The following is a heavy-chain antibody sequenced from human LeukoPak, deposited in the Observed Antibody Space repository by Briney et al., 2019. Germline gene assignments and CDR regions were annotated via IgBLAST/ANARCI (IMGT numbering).Heavy chain of an antibody. CDR2: NNHSRST. Sequence: AETLSLTCGVYGGSLSGYYWSWIRPPPAKGREWIGENNHSRSTNYNPPHKRRVTISVDTSKNQLTLKLSSVSAADTAVYYCARDNSTVTHDYWGQGTLVTVSS. D-gene: IGHD4-17*01. CDR3: ARDNSTVTHDY. CDR1: GGSLSGYY. J-gene: IGHJ4*02. V-gene: IGHV4-34*01.